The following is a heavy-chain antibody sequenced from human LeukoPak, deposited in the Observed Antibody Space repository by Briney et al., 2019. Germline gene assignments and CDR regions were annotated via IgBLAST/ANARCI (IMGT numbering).Heavy chain of an antibody. CDR2: INHSGST. Sequence: PSETLSLTCAVYGGSFSGYYWSWIRQPPGKGLEWIGEINHSGSTNYNPSLKSRVTISVDTSKNQFSLELSSMTAADTAVYYCARGRAAGKLVGGYWGQGTLVTVSS. J-gene: IGHJ4*02. CDR1: GGSFSGYY. CDR3: ARGRAAGKLVGGY. V-gene: IGHV4-34*01. D-gene: IGHD6-13*01.